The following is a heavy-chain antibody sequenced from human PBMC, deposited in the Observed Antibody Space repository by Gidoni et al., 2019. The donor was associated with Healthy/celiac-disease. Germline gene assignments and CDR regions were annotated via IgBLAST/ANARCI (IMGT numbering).Heavy chain of an antibody. CDR1: GFTVSSNY. Sequence: EVQLVESGGGLVQPGGSLSRSCEASGFTVSSNYMSWVRQAPGKWLECVSVIYSGGSTYYADSVKGRFTISRHNSKNTLYLQMNSLSAEDTAVYYCARVGSGYYFDYWGQGTLVTVSS. V-gene: IGHV3-53*04. J-gene: IGHJ4*02. CDR3: ARVGSGYYFDY. CDR2: IYSGGST. D-gene: IGHD3-3*01.